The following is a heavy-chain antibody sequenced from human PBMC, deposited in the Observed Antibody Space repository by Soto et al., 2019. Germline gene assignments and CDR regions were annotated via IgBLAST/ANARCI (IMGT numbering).Heavy chain of an antibody. CDR2: LLYDGSKK. J-gene: IGHJ6*02. V-gene: IGHV3-30-3*01. CDR1: GFTFSTYA. CDR3: ARVNIAWNDVGAMDV. Sequence: QVQLVESGGGVVQPGRSLRLSCAASGFTFSTYAMHWVRQAPGKGLEWVAVLLYDGSKKDYADSVKGRFTISRDNSKNTLYLQMNSLRAADTAVYYCARVNIAWNDVGAMDVWGQGTTFTFAS. D-gene: IGHD1-1*01.